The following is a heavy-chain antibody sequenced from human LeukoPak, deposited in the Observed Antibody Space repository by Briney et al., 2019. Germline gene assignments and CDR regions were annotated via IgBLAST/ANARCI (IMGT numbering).Heavy chain of an antibody. CDR2: IYYSGST. Sequence: SETLSLTCTVSGGSISSGDYYWSWIRQPPGKGLEWMGYIYYSGSTYYNPSLKSRVTISVDTSKNQFSLKLSSVTAADTAVYYCAREKTSAGYYFDYWGQGTLVTVSS. CDR3: AREKTSAGYYFDY. CDR1: GGSISSGDYY. D-gene: IGHD3-10*01. V-gene: IGHV4-30-4*01. J-gene: IGHJ4*02.